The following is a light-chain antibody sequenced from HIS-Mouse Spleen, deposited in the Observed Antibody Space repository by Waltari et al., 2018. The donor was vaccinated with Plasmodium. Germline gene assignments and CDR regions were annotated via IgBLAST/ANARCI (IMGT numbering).Light chain of an antibody. CDR3: QQYNSYSWT. CDR2: KAS. Sequence: DIQMTQSPPTLSASVGDRVPITCRASQSISSRLAWYQQKPGKAPKLLIYKASSLESGVPARFSDSGSGTEFTLTISSLQPDDFATYYCQQYNSYSWTFGQGTKVEIK. J-gene: IGKJ1*01. V-gene: IGKV1-5*03. CDR1: QSISSR.